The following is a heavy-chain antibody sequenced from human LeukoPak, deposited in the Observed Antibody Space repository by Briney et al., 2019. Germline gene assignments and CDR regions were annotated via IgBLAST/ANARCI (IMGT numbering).Heavy chain of an antibody. CDR1: GFSLSTSGMR. CDR3: ARGSGREVPAAMAFGY. V-gene: IGHV2-70*04. J-gene: IGHJ4*02. Sequence: SGPALVKPTQTLTLTCTFSGFSLSTSGMRVSWIRQPPGKALEWLARIDWDGDKFYSTSLKTRLTISRDTSKNQVVLTMTNIDPVDTATYYCARGSGREVPAAMAFGYWGQGALVTVSS. D-gene: IGHD2-2*01. CDR2: IDWDGDK.